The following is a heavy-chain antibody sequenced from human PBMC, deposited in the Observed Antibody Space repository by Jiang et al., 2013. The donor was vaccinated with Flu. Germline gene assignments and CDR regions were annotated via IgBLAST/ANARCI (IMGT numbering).Heavy chain of an antibody. CDR2: IYHTGST. CDR3: ARDCSGGTCYEEY. D-gene: IGHD2-15*01. V-gene: IGHV4-38-2*02. CDR1: GYSISSGYY. J-gene: IGHJ4*02. Sequence: GLVKPSETLSLTCAVSGYSISSGYYWGWIRQPSGKGLEWIGSIYHTGSTYYNPSLKSRVTISVDTSKNQFSLNLSSVTAADTAMYYCARDCSGGTCYEEYWGQGTLVTVSS.